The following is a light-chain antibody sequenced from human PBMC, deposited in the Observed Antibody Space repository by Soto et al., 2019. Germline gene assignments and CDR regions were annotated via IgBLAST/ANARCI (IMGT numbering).Light chain of an antibody. CDR1: QDIGSF. V-gene: IGKV1-5*03. CDR2: TAS. CDR3: QNYNSYSDA. Sequence: DIQMTQSPSSLSAFVGDRVTITCRASQDIGSFLAWYQQKPGKGPKLLIYTASTLQTGVPSRFSGSGSGTEFTLTISSLQPDDFATYYCQNYNSYSDAFGEGTKVDIK. J-gene: IGKJ4*01.